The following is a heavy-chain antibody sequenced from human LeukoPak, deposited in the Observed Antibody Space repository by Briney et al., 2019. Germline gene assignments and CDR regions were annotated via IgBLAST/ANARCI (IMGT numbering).Heavy chain of an antibody. CDR3: ARVSLGNEPGSPQNYYYYGMDV. Sequence: ASVKVSCKASGYTFTSHGINWVRQAPGQGLEWMGWINPYNGNTNYAQKFQGRVSMTTDTSTRTAYMEVRSLRSDDTAVYYCARVSLGNEPGSPQNYYYYGMDVWGQGTTVTVSS. V-gene: IGHV1-18*01. J-gene: IGHJ6*02. CDR1: GYTFTSHG. CDR2: INPYNGNT.